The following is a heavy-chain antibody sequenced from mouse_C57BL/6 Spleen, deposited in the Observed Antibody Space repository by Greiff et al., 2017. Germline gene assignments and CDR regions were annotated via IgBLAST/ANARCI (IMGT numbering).Heavy chain of an antibody. J-gene: IGHJ1*03. CDR2: IDPSDSYT. V-gene: IGHV1-69*01. CDR1: GYTFTSYW. CDR3: ARADYGSSSYWYFDV. Sequence: QVQLQQSGAELVMPGASVKLSCKASGYTFTSYWMHWVKQRPGQGLEWIGEIDPSDSYTNYNQKFKGKSTLTVDKSSSTACMQLSSLTTEDSAVYYWARADYGSSSYWYFDVWGTGTTVTVSS. D-gene: IGHD1-1*01.